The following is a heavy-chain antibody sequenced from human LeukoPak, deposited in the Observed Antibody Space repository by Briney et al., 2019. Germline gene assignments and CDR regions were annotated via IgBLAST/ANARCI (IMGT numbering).Heavy chain of an antibody. CDR3: ARADILSYYFAY. J-gene: IGHJ4*02. V-gene: IGHV4-34*01. CDR2: INHSGST. D-gene: IGHD3-9*01. CDR1: GGSFSGYY. Sequence: SETLSLTCAVYGGSFSGYYWSWIRQPPGKGLEWIGEINHSGSTNYNPSLKSRVTISVDTSKNQFSLKLSSVTAADTAVYYCARADILSYYFAYWGQGTLVTVSS.